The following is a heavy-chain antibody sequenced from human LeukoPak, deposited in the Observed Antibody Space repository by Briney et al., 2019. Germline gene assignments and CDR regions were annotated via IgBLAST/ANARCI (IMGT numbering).Heavy chain of an antibody. Sequence: PGGSLRLSCAASGFTFSAFSLNWVRQAPGKGLEWVSAISISSSDIYYTDSVKGRFTISRDNANNFLYLQLSSLRTEEPAGYYHATGYTSETRIDYWGQGTLVSVSS. D-gene: IGHD2-2*02. CDR3: ATGYTSETRIDY. CDR1: GFTFSAFS. J-gene: IGHJ4*02. CDR2: ISISSSDI. V-gene: IGHV3-21*01.